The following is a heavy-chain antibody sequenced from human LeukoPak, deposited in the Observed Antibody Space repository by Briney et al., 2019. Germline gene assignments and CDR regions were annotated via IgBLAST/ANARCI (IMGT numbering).Heavy chain of an antibody. CDR2: ISSSSSYI. CDR3: ARDREFYYDSSGPYNWFDP. CDR1: GFTFSSYS. V-gene: IGHV3-21*01. Sequence: GGSLRLSCAASGFTFSSYSMNWVRQAPGKGLEWVSSISSSSSYIYYADSVKGRFAISRDNAKNSLYLQMNSLRAEDTAVYYCARDREFYYDSSGPYNWFDPWGQGTLVTVSS. D-gene: IGHD3-22*01. J-gene: IGHJ5*02.